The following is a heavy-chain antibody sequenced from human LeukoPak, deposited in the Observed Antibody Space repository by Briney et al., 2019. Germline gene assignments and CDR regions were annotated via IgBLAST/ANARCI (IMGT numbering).Heavy chain of an antibody. J-gene: IGHJ4*02. CDR3: AGGVIIAAPGSLDY. CDR2: IGTGSSYM. Sequence: GGSLRLSCAASGFTFSSYSMNWLRQAPGKGLEWVSSIGTGSSYMYYADSVKGRFTISRDNAKNSLYLQMNSLRAEDTDVYYCAGGVIIAAPGSLDYWGQGTLVTVSS. V-gene: IGHV3-21*01. CDR1: GFTFSSYS. D-gene: IGHD6-13*01.